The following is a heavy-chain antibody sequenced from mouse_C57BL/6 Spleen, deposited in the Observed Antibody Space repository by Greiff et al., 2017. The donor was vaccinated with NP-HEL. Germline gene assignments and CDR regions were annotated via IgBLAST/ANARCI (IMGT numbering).Heavy chain of an antibody. D-gene: IGHD2-5*01. CDR2: INPNNGGT. CDR3: ARYEDYSNYETY. V-gene: IGHV1-26*01. CDR1: GYTFTDYY. Sequence: EVQLQQSGPELVKPGASVKISCKASGYTFTDYYMNWVKQSHGKSLEWIGDINPNNGGTSYNQKFKGKATLTVDKSSSTAYMELRSLTSEDSAVYYCARYEDYSNYETYWGQGTTLTVSS. J-gene: IGHJ2*01.